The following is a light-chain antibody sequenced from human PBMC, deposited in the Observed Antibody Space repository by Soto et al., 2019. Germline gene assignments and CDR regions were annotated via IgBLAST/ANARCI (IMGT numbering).Light chain of an antibody. CDR2: EVS. Sequence: QSALTQPASVSGSPGQSITISCTGSSSDIGGYKYVSWYQQHPGKAPKLIIYEVSNRPSGVSNRFSGSKSGNTASLAISGLQAEDEGDYYCSSFSSTSTHVLFGGGTKLTVL. V-gene: IGLV2-14*01. CDR1: SSDIGGYKY. J-gene: IGLJ2*01. CDR3: SSFSSTSTHVL.